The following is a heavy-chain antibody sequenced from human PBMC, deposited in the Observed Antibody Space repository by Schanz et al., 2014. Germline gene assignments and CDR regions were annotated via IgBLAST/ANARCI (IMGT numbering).Heavy chain of an antibody. J-gene: IGHJ4*02. CDR3: AKDSTHIDIVLVPTAIDY. Sequence: DVQLLESGGGLVQPGGSPRLSCAASGFTLSNYDMHWVRQGTGKGLEWVSTIGYLGDTYYPDSVKGRFTISRDNSKNTLYLHMNTLRSEDTAVYYCAKDSTHIDIVLVPTAIDYWGQGTLVTVSS. CDR2: IGYLGDT. V-gene: IGHV3-13*01. D-gene: IGHD2-2*01. CDR1: GFTLSNYD.